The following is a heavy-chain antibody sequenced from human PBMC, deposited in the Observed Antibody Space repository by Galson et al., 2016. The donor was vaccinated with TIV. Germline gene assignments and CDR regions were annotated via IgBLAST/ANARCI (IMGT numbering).Heavy chain of an antibody. V-gene: IGHV5-51*03. J-gene: IGHJ2*01. Sequence: QSGAEVKKTGESLKISCRGSGYPFSGYYIGWVRQVPGKGLEWIGIVYPGNSHTVYSPSFEGQVIISAYKSTTTAYLQWSSLKASDTAMYYCARVSRRGVTDWYFDLWGRGTLVTVSS. D-gene: IGHD2-21*02. CDR3: ARVSRRGVTDWYFDL. CDR1: GYPFSGYY. CDR2: VYPGNSHT.